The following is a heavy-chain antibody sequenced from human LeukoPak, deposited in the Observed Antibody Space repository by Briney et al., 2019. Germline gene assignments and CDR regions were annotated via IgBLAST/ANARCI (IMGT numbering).Heavy chain of an antibody. J-gene: IGHJ4*02. CDR1: GGSFSVYY. CDR2: ISHLGRT. D-gene: IGHD5-12*01. CDR3: ARGSASGIYPIDY. Sequence: PSETLSLTCAVYGGSFSVYYWSWIRQPPGKGLEWIAEISHLGRTNYNPSLKSRATISIDTSKNQVFLKLSSVTAADTAVYYCARGSASGIYPIDYWGQGTLVTVSS. V-gene: IGHV4-34*01.